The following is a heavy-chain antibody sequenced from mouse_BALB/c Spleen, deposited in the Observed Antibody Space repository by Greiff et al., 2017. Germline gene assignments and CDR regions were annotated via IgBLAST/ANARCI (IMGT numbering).Heavy chain of an antibody. Sequence: VQLQESGPGLVKPSQSLSLTCTVTGYSITSDYAWNWIRQFPGNKLEWMGYISYSGSTSYNPSLKSRISITRDTSKNQFFLQLNSVTTEDTATYYCASDYYGSSYVAYWGQGTLVTVSA. CDR3: ASDYYGSSYVAY. CDR2: ISYSGST. CDR1: GYSITSDYA. J-gene: IGHJ3*01. V-gene: IGHV3-2*02. D-gene: IGHD1-1*01.